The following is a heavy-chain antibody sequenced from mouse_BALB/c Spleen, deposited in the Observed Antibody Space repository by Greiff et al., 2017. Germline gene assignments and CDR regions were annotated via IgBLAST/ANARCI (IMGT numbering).Heavy chain of an antibody. V-gene: IGHV14-3*02. D-gene: IGHD2-4*01. Sequence: VHVKQSGAELVKPGASVKLSCTASGFNIKDTYMHWVKQRPEQGLEWIGRIDPANGNTKYDPKFQGKATITADTSSNTAYLQLSSLTSEDTAVYYCAYIYYDYGFAYWGQGTLVTVSA. J-gene: IGHJ3*01. CDR3: AYIYYDYGFAY. CDR2: IDPANGNT. CDR1: GFNIKDTY.